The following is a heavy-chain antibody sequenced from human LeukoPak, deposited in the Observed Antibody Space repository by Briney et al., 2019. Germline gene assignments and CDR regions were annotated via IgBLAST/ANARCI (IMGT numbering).Heavy chain of an antibody. CDR1: GFTFSNYW. CDR3: ARAETSGSYYGLDY. D-gene: IGHD1-26*01. Sequence: PGGSLRLSCAASGFTFSNYWMTWVRQAPGKGLEWVANIKQDGSEKYYVDSVKGRFTISRDNSKNTLYLQMNSLRAEDTAVYYCARAETSGSYYGLDYWGQGTLVTVSS. CDR2: IKQDGSEK. J-gene: IGHJ4*02. V-gene: IGHV3-7*01.